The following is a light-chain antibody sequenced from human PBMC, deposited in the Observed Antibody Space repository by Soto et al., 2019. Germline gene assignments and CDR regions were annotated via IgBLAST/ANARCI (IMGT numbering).Light chain of an antibody. J-gene: IGKJ4*01. CDR1: QSISSW. V-gene: IGKV1-5*01. Sequence: SATVRDRVTVTCRASQSISSWLAWYQQKPGKAPKLLIYDASSLESGVPSRFSGSGSGTDFTLTIGSLQPEDIASYDCRESYLCPLAIGGGTKVDIK. CDR3: RESYLCPLA. CDR2: DAS.